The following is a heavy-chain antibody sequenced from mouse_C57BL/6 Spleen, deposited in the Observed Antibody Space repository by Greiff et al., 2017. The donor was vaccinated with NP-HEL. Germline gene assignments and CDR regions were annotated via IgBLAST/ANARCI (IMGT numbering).Heavy chain of an antibody. V-gene: IGHV1-55*01. D-gene: IGHD1-1*01. CDR2: IYPGSGST. J-gene: IGHJ3*01. CDR3: AGGYNYGRRAWFAY. CDR1: GYTFTSYW. Sequence: QVQLQQPGAELVKPGASVKMSCKASGYTFTSYWITWVKQRPGQGLEWIGDIYPGSGSTNDNEKFKSKATLTVDTSSSTAYMQLSSLTSEDSAFYYCAGGYNYGRRAWFAYWGQRTLVTVSA.